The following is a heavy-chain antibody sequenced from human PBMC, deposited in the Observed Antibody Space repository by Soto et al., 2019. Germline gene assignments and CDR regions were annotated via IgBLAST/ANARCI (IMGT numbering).Heavy chain of an antibody. V-gene: IGHV3-23*01. Sequence: PGGSLRLACAVAGFTFRNYAMNWVRQAPGEGLELVSSISSNGGSAYYADSVKGRFTISRDNSKNTLYLQMNSLRADDTAVYYCARGYCSAVGCYVHYYYGFDVWGQGTTVTVSS. D-gene: IGHD2-15*01. J-gene: IGHJ6*02. CDR3: ARGYCSAVGCYVHYYYGFDV. CDR2: ISSNGGSA. CDR1: GFTFRNYA.